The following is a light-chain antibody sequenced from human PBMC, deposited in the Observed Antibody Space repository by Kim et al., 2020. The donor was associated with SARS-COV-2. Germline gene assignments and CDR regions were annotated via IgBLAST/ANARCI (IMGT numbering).Light chain of an antibody. CDR2: TDD. V-gene: IGLV1-44*01. Sequence: GQRVPIYFSGSTSNVGSSAVNWSQQLPKRAPKLLSYTDDQRPSGVPDRFSGSKSGTSASLAIRGLQSEDEAVYYCAAWADSLNAPVFGGGTQLTVL. J-gene: IGLJ3*02. CDR1: TSNVGSSA. CDR3: AAWADSLNAPV.